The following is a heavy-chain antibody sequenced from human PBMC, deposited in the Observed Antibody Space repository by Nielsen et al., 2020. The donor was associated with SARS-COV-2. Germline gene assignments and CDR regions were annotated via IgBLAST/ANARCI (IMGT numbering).Heavy chain of an antibody. V-gene: IGHV4-39*07. Sequence: SETLSLTCTVSGGSISSSSYYWGWIRQPPGKGLEWIGRIYYSGSTYYNPSLKSRVTISVDTSKNQFSLKLSSVTAADTAVYYCAREGIGQQDFDYWGQGTLVTVSS. CDR3: AREGIGQQDFDY. D-gene: IGHD1-26*01. CDR2: IYYSGST. J-gene: IGHJ4*02. CDR1: GGSISSSSYY.